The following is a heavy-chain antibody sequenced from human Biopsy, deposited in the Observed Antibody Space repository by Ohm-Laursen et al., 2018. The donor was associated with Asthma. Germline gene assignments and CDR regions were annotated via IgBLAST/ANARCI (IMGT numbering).Heavy chain of an antibody. J-gene: IGHJ6*02. D-gene: IGHD2-8*01. CDR1: RGPFRGFV. CDR3: ASGPQWSGLDI. CDR2: IPQGGAT. Sequence: TLSLTCSLNRGPFRGFVWAWIRQPPGQGLEWIGEIPQGGATTVNPSLKSRVTISMDPSKSQFYLSLRSLTAADTAMYYCASGPQWSGLDIWGQGTTVTVSS. V-gene: IGHV4-34*01.